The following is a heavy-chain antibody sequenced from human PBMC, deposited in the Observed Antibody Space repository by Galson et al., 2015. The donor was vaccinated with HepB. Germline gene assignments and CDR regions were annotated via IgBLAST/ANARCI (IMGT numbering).Heavy chain of an antibody. J-gene: IGHJ4*02. Sequence: SVKVSCKASGYTFTSYGISWVRQAPGQGLKWMGWISAYNGNTNYAQKLQGRVTMTTDTSTSTAYMELRSLRSDDTAVYYCARGARLWELTAFDYWGQGTLVTVSS. CDR2: ISAYNGNT. V-gene: IGHV1-18*01. CDR3: ARGARLWELTAFDY. D-gene: IGHD1-26*01. CDR1: GYTFTSYG.